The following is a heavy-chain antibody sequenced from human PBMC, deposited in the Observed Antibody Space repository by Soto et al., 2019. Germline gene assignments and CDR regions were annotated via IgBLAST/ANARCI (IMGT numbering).Heavy chain of an antibody. CDR3: ARGLGSGNYV. CDR2: IYYSGST. D-gene: IGHD3-10*01. Sequence: SETLSLTCTVSGGSISSSSYYWGWIRQPPGKGLEWIGSIYYSGSTYYNPSLKSRISVNPDTSKNQFSLQLNSVTPDDTAVYYCARGLGSGNYVWGQGTRVIVSS. CDR1: GGSISSSSYY. J-gene: IGHJ1*01. V-gene: IGHV4-39*01.